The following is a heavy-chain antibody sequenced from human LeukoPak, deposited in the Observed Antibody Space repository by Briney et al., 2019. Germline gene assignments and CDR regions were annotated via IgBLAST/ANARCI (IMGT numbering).Heavy chain of an antibody. CDR2: ISWNSGSI. Sequence: GGSLGLSCAASGFTFDDYAMHWVRQAPGKGLEWVSGISWNSGSIGYADSVKGRFTISRDNAKNSLYLQMNSLRAEDTALYYCAKDNYYDSSGFDYWGQGTLVTVSS. J-gene: IGHJ4*02. V-gene: IGHV3-9*01. CDR1: GFTFDDYA. D-gene: IGHD3-22*01. CDR3: AKDNYYDSSGFDY.